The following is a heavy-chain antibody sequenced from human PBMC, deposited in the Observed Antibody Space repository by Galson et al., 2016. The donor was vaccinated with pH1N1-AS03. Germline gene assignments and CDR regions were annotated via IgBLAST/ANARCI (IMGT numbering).Heavy chain of an antibody. J-gene: IGHJ4*02. V-gene: IGHV2-5*02. Sequence: PALVKPTQTLTLTCSFSGFSLGTTSVGLAWIRHPPGEALGWPALVHWDGVDRLSPSLRGRLAITKDTSKNQVVLTMTNMGPADTGTYFCTKTSGYDFDFWGQGAPVTVS. CDR1: GFSLGTTSVG. CDR3: TKTSGYDFDF. D-gene: IGHD5-12*01. CDR2: VHWDGVD.